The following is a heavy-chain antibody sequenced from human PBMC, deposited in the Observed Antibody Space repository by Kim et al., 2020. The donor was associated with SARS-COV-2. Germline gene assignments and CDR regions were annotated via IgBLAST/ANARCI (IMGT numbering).Heavy chain of an antibody. Sequence: ASVKVSCKASGYTFTSYYMHWVRQAPGQGLEWMGIINPSGGSTSYAQKFQGRVTMTRDTSTSTVYMELSSLRSEDTAVYYCAVRYGSGIRFDYYGMDVWGQGTTVTVSS. D-gene: IGHD3-10*01. CDR2: INPSGGST. J-gene: IGHJ6*02. CDR3: AVRYGSGIRFDYYGMDV. V-gene: IGHV1-46*01. CDR1: GYTFTSYY.